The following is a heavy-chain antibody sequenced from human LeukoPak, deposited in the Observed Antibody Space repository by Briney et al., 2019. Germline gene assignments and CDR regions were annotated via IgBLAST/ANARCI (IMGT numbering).Heavy chain of an antibody. D-gene: IGHD1-1*01. V-gene: IGHV3-53*01. CDR3: ARGMNWNDLSLDS. J-gene: IGHJ4*02. CDR1: GFIGGSEY. Sequence: PGGSLRLSCSGSGFIGGSEYMTWVRQAPGKGLEYVSVIYKGGTPEYADSVRGRFTISRDSSKNTLYLQMDSLRADDTAVYYCARGMNWNDLSLDSWGQGTLVTVS. CDR2: IYKGGTP.